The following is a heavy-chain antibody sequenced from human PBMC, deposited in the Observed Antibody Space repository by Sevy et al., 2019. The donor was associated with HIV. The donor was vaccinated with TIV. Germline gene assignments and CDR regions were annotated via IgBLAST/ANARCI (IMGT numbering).Heavy chain of an antibody. CDR1: GGSISSYY. CDR2: IYYSGST. D-gene: IGHD3-22*01. Sequence: SETLSLTCTVSGGSISSYYWSWIRQPPGKGLEWIGYIYYSGSTNYNPSLKSRVTTSVDTSKNQFSLKLTSVTAADTAVYYCAGAYDSSGYYGVGYYYYYGMDVWGQGTTVTVSS. J-gene: IGHJ6*02. CDR3: AGAYDSSGYYGVGYYYYYGMDV. V-gene: IGHV4-59*01.